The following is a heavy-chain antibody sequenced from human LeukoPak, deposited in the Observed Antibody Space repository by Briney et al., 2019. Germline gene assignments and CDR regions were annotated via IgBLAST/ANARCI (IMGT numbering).Heavy chain of an antibody. CDR3: ARDQAGGDYYCGMDV. CDR1: GFTFSDYY. J-gene: IGHJ6*04. Sequence: GGSLRLSCAASGFTFSDYYMSWIRQAPGKGLEWVSYISSSSSYTNYADSVKGRFTISRGNAKNSLYLQMNSLRAEDTAVYYCARDQAGGDYYCGMDVWGKGTTVTVSS. V-gene: IGHV3-11*06. CDR2: ISSSSSYT. D-gene: IGHD3-16*01.